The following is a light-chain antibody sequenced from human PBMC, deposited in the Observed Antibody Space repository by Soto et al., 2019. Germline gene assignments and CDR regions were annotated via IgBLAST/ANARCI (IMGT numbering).Light chain of an antibody. CDR3: SSHTSSSTLV. CDR1: SSDVGAYNY. Sequence: QSALTQPASVSGSPGQSITISSTGTSSDVGAYNYVSWYQQHPGKAPKLMIYDVSNRPSGVSNRFSGSKSGNTASLTISGLQAEDEADYYCSSHTSSSTLVFGGGTKLTVL. V-gene: IGLV2-14*01. J-gene: IGLJ2*01. CDR2: DVS.